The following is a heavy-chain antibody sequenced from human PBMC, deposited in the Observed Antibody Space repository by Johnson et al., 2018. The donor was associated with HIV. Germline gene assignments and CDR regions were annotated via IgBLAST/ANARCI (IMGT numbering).Heavy chain of an antibody. Sequence: VQLVESGGGVVRPGGSLRVSCTASGFTFDEYGMSWVRQAPGKGLEWVSVIYSGGSTYYADSVRGRFTISRDNSRNTLYLQMNSLRAEDTAVYFLSRLEVGGFHDASYIWGQGTMVTVSS. CDR3: SRLEVGGFHDASYI. CDR2: IYSGGST. CDR1: GFTFDEYG. V-gene: IGHV3-66*01. D-gene: IGHD1-26*01. J-gene: IGHJ3*02.